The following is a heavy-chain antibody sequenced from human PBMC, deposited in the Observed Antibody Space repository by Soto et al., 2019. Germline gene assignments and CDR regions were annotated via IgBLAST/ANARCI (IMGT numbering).Heavy chain of an antibody. CDR1: GGSISSYY. V-gene: IGHV4-59*01. CDR2: IYYSGST. J-gene: IGHJ4*02. D-gene: IGHD2-8*01. Sequence: SETLSLTCTVSGGSISSYYWSWIRQPPGKGLEWIGYIYYSGSTNYNPSLKSRVTISVDTSKNQFSLKLSSVTAADTAAYYCARDRDCTNGVCYAGNFDYWGQGTLVT. CDR3: ARDRDCTNGVCYAGNFDY.